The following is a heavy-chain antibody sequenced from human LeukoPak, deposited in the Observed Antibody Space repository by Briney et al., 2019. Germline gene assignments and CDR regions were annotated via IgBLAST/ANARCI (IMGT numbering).Heavy chain of an antibody. CDR1: GFTFSSYA. CDR2: ISGSGGST. V-gene: IGHV3-23*01. J-gene: IGHJ4*02. D-gene: IGHD2-15*01. CDR3: AKANLARYCSGGSCYPGNYFDY. Sequence: GGSLRLSYAASGFTFSSYAMSWVRQAPGKGLEWVSAISGSGGSTYYADSVKGRFTISRDNSKNTLYLQMNSLRAEDTAVYYCAKANLARYCSGGSCYPGNYFDYWGQGTLVTVSS.